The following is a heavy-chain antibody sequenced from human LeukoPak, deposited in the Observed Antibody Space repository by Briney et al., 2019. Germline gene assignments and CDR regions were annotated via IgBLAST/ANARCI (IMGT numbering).Heavy chain of an antibody. J-gene: IGHJ4*02. V-gene: IGHV3-23*01. D-gene: IGHD3-10*01. Sequence: GESLRLSCAASGFTFSSYSMNWVRQAPGKGLEWVSAISGSGGSTYYADSVKGRFTISRDNSKNTLYLQMNSLRAEDTAVYYCAKDKLLYRYFDYWGQGTLVTVSS. CDR2: ISGSGGST. CDR3: AKDKLLYRYFDY. CDR1: GFTFSSYS.